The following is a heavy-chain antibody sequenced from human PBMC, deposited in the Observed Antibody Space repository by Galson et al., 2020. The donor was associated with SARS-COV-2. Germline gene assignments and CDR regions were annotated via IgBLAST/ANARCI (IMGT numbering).Heavy chain of an antibody. V-gene: IGHV1-69*10. J-gene: IGHJ6*03. CDR3: ARGLSSIAALFLSSDYYYMDV. D-gene: IGHD6-6*01. Sequence: SVKVSCKASGGTFSSYAISWVRQAPGQGLEWMGGIIPILGIANYAQKFQGRVTITADKSTSTAYMELSSLRSEDTAVYYCARGLSSIAALFLSSDYYYMDVWGKGTTVTVSS. CDR1: GGTFSSYA. CDR2: IIPILGIA.